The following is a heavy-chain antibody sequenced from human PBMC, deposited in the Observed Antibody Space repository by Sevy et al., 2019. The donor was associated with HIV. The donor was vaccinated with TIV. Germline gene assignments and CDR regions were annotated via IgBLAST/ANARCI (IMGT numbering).Heavy chain of an antibody. CDR3: ATSRRDDYNYFFDY. D-gene: IGHD4-4*01. Sequence: GGSLRLSCVGSGFTFSRYEMNWVRQAPGKGLQWISYISTGGGYIYYSDSLKGRLTISRDNTKNSVHLQMNSLRAEDTALYYCATSRRDDYNYFFDYWGQGTLVIVSS. CDR1: GFTFSRYE. CDR2: ISTGGGYI. V-gene: IGHV3-48*03. J-gene: IGHJ4*02.